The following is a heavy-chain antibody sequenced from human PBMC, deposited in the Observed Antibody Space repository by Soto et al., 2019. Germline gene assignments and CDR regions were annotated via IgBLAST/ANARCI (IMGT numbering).Heavy chain of an antibody. CDR3: AKGKYYYDSSGTPYYFDY. D-gene: IGHD3-22*01. Sequence: GGSLRLSCGASGFTFRIYAMSWVRQAPGKGLEWVSAISGSGGSTYYADSVKGRFTISRDNSKNTLYLQMNSLRAEDTAVYYCAKGKYYYDSSGTPYYFDYWGQGTLITVSS. CDR1: GFTFRIYA. V-gene: IGHV3-23*01. J-gene: IGHJ4*02. CDR2: ISGSGGST.